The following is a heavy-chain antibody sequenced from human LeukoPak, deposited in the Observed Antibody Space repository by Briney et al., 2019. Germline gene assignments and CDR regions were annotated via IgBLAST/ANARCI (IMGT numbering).Heavy chain of an antibody. J-gene: IGHJ6*02. V-gene: IGHV3-11*01. CDR1: GFTFSDYY. D-gene: IGHD6-13*01. CDR3: ARVPRGLGSSSWPYYYYYGMDV. CDR2: ISSSGSTI. Sequence: PGGSLRLSCAASGFTFSDYYMSWIRQAPGKGLEWVSYISSSGSTIYYADSVKGRFTISRDNAKNSLYLQMNSLRAEDTAVYYCARVPRGLGSSSWPYYYYYGMDVWGQGTTVTASS.